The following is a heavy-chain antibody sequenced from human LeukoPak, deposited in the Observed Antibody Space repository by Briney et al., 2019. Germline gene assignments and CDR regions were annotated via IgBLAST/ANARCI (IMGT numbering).Heavy chain of an antibody. CDR1: GGSFSGYY. CDR3: ARVWDCSGGNCYLSPSGMDV. CDR2: INHSGST. J-gene: IGHJ6*04. V-gene: IGHV4-34*01. D-gene: IGHD2-15*01. Sequence: SETLSLTCAVYGGSFSGYYWSWIRQPPGKGLEWIGEINHSGSTNYNPSLKSRVTISVDTSKNQFSLKLSSVTAADTAVYYCARVWDCSGGNCYLSPSGMDVWGKGTTVTVSS.